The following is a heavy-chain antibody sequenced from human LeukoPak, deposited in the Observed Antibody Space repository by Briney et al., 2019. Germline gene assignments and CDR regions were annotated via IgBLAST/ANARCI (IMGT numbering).Heavy chain of an antibody. Sequence: GGPRRLSCEPSGFMLEAYWISGVRHPPGRGREWVASINQHGYDKYHVDSVKGRMTISRDNAKNSLYLQMESLRVEDMAVYYCARAVGRAATPRGFDSWGQGTLVTVSS. CDR1: GFMLEAYW. CDR3: ARAVGRAATPRGFDS. V-gene: IGHV3-7*03. J-gene: IGHJ4*02. D-gene: IGHD2-15*01. CDR2: INQHGYDK.